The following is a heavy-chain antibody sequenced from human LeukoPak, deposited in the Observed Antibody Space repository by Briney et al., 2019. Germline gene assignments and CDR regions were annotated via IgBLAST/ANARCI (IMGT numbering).Heavy chain of an antibody. J-gene: IGHJ4*02. CDR2: IYYSGST. D-gene: IGHD4-23*01. Sequence: SETLSLTCTVAGASISSYYWSWVRQPPGKGLEWVGYIYYSGSTNYNPSLKSRVTISVDTSKNQFSLKLSSVTAADTAVYYCASPGGVYGGSFDYWGQGTLVTVSS. CDR1: GASISSYY. V-gene: IGHV4-59*08. CDR3: ASPGGVYGGSFDY.